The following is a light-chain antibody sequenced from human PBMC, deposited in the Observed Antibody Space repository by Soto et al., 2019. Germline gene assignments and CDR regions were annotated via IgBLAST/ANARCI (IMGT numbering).Light chain of an antibody. CDR2: SAS. Sequence: EVVMTQSPATLSVSPGETATLSCRASQSIGGNLAWYQQKPGQAPRLLIYSASTRATGIPARFSGSGSGTEFTLTISSLQSEDFAVYYCQHYDGWPPWTFAQATKVDIK. V-gene: IGKV3-15*01. J-gene: IGKJ1*01. CDR3: QHYDGWPPWT. CDR1: QSIGGN.